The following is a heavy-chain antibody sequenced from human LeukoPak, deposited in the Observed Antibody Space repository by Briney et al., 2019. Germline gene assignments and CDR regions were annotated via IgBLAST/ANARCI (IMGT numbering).Heavy chain of an antibody. CDR3: ARGPIPYSSSWYALDY. J-gene: IGHJ4*02. V-gene: IGHV3-9*01. CDR2: ISWNSGSI. CDR1: GFTFDGYA. Sequence: GGSLRLSCAASGFTFDGYAMHWVRQAPGKGLEWVSGISWNSGSIDYADSVKGRFTISRDNSKNTLYLQMNSLRAEDTAVYYCARGPIPYSSSWYALDYWGQGTLVTVSS. D-gene: IGHD6-13*01.